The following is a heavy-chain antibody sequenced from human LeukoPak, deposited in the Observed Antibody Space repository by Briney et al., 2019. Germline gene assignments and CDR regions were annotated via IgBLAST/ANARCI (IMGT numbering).Heavy chain of an antibody. D-gene: IGHD5-24*01. Sequence: GGSLRLSCAASGFTFNNYGMSWVREAPGKGLEWGSAISGSGGSTFYADSVKGRFTISRDNSKNTLYLQMNSLRAEDTAVYYCARERIGDGYNYAYWGQGTLVTVSS. CDR1: GFTFNNYG. CDR2: ISGSGGST. CDR3: ARERIGDGYNYAY. V-gene: IGHV3-23*01. J-gene: IGHJ4*02.